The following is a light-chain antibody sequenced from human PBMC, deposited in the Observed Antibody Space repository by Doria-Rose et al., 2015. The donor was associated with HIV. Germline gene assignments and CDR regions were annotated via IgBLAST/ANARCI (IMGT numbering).Light chain of an antibody. CDR3: HQYGTSWT. CDR2: DGL. Sequence: EIVMTQSPGTLSLSPGERASLSCRASQSFSSTYLAWYQQTPGQAPSLLIYDGLTRATGIPDRFSASGSGTDFTLTINRLEPEDFALYYCHQYGTSWTFGQGTKVEI. V-gene: IGKV3-20*01. J-gene: IGKJ1*01. CDR1: QSFSSTY.